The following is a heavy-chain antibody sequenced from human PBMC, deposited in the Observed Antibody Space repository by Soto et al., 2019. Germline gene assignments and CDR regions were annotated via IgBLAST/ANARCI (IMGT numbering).Heavy chain of an antibody. CDR1: GYSFTSYW. CDR3: ARRRRIAAADYYFDY. Sequence: GESLKISCKGSGYSFTSYWIGWVRQMPGKGLEWMGIIYPGDSDTRYSPSFQGQVTISADKSISTAYLQWSSLKASDTAMYYCARRRRIAAADYYFDYWGQGTLVTVSS. D-gene: IGHD6-13*01. V-gene: IGHV5-51*01. J-gene: IGHJ4*02. CDR2: IYPGDSDT.